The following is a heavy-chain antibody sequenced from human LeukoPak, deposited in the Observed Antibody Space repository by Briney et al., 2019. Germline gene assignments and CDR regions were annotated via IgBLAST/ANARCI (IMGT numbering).Heavy chain of an antibody. CDR1: GGSVTDYY. CDR2: IYFTGT. CDR3: ASRKLGNDY. Sequence: SETLSLTCTVSGGSVTDYYWSWIRQSPGKGLELIGYIYFTGTSYNPSLKSRVAISADTSKNQFSLKLISVTAADTAVYYCASRKLGNDYWGQGTLVTVSS. J-gene: IGHJ4*02. D-gene: IGHD7-27*01. V-gene: IGHV4-59*02.